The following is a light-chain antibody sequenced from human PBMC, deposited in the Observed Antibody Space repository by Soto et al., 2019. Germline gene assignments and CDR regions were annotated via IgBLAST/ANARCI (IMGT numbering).Light chain of an antibody. V-gene: IGLV2-14*01. CDR2: EVT. CDR1: SIDIGPYDY. J-gene: IGLJ1*01. Sequence: QSALTQPASVSGSPGQSITTSCTGTSIDIGPYDYVSWYQQHPGKAPKLMIYEVTNRPSGVSHRFSGSKSGSTASLTISGLQAEDEADYYCSSYTRNTALVFGPGTKVTVL. CDR3: SSYTRNTALV.